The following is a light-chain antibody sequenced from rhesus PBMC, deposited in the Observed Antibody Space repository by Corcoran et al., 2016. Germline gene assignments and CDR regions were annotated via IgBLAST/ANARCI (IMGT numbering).Light chain of an antibody. CDR1: QGITNA. CDR3: QHYYSTPRT. Sequence: DIQLTQSPSSLSASVGDRVTITCRASQGITNALAWYPQQPGETTQLLIYAASSLQRGITSRFSGRGSGTEFTLTISSLQSEDVATCYCQHYYSTPRTFGQGTKVEIK. CDR2: AAS. J-gene: IGKJ1*01. V-gene: IGKV1-33*02.